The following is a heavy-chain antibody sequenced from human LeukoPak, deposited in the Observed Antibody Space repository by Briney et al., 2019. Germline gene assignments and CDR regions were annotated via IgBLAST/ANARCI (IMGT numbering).Heavy chain of an antibody. V-gene: IGHV1-18*01. Sequence: GASVKVSCKASGYTFTSYGISWVRQAPGQGLEWMGWISAYNGNTNYAQKLQGRVTMTTDTSTSTAYMELRSLRSDDTAVYYCARSPAAVWWELGASFDYWGQGTLVTVSS. CDR1: GYTFTSYG. J-gene: IGHJ4*02. D-gene: IGHD1-26*01. CDR2: ISAYNGNT. CDR3: ARSPAAVWWELGASFDY.